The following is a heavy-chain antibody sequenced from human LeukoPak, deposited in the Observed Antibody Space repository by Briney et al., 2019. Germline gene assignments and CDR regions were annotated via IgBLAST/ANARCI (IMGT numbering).Heavy chain of an antibody. Sequence: GGSLRLSCAASGFTFSSYAMSWVRQAPGKGLEWVSAISGSGGSTYYADSVKGRFTISRDNSKNTLYLQMNSLRAEDTAVYYCARPFIVDPDAFDIWGQGTMVTVSS. CDR3: ARPFIVDPDAFDI. CDR2: ISGSGGST. J-gene: IGHJ3*02. D-gene: IGHD2-15*01. V-gene: IGHV3-23*01. CDR1: GFTFSSYA.